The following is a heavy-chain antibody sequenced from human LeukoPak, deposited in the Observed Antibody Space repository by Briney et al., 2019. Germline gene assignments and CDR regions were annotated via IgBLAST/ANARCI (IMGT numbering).Heavy chain of an antibody. CDR3: ARDKTRITIFGVVIDY. CDR2: ISAYNGNT. V-gene: IGHV1-18*01. Sequence: GASVKVSSKASGGTFSSYAISWVRQAPGQGLEWMGWISAYNGNTNYAQKLQGRVTMTTDTSTSTAYMELRSLRSDDTAVYYCARDKTRITIFGVVIDYWGQGTLVTVSS. J-gene: IGHJ4*02. D-gene: IGHD3-3*01. CDR1: GGTFSSYA.